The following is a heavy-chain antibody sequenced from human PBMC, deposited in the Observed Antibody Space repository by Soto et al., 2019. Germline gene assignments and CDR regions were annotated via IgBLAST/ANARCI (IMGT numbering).Heavy chain of an antibody. V-gene: IGHV1-24*01. CDR1: GYTLTELS. Sequence: ASVKVSCKVSGYTLTELSMHWVRQAPGKGLEWMGGFDPEDGETIYAQKFQGRVTMTEDTSTDTAYMGLSSLRSEDTAVYYRAVHYDYVWEPFHYWGQGTLVTVSS. J-gene: IGHJ4*02. CDR2: FDPEDGET. CDR3: AVHYDYVWEPFHY. D-gene: IGHD3-16*01.